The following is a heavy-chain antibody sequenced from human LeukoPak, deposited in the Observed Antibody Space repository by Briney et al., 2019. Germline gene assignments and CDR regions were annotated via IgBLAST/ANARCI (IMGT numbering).Heavy chain of an antibody. CDR3: ARDVRGVIRPGNWFDP. D-gene: IGHD3-10*01. Sequence: NPSQTLSLTCTVSGGSISSGDYYWSWIRQPPGKGLEWIGYIYYSGSTYYNPPLKSRVTISVDTSKNQFSLKLSSVTAADTAVYYCARDVRGVIRPGNWFDPWGQGTLVTVSS. CDR2: IYYSGST. J-gene: IGHJ5*02. V-gene: IGHV4-30-4*08. CDR1: GGSISSGDYY.